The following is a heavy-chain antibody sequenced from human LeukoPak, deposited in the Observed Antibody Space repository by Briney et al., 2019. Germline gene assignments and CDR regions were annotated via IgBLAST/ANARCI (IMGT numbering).Heavy chain of an antibody. Sequence: GGSPRLSCAASQFTFTTYAMSWVRQAPGKGLEWVGRIKNRTEGGTTDYAAPVKGRFTISRDDSRNMVFLHMNSLNTGDTAVYFCAAGSGAPGYWGRGTLVTVSS. CDR2: IKNRTEGGTT. J-gene: IGHJ4*02. V-gene: IGHV3-15*01. CDR1: QFTFTTYA. D-gene: IGHD3-10*01. CDR3: AAGSGAPGY.